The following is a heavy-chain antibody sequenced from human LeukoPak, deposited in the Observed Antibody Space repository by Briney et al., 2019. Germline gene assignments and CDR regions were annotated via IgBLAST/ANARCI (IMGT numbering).Heavy chain of an antibody. CDR3: ARVGFYDSSGYDY. V-gene: IGHV1-2*02. CDR1: GYTFTGYH. J-gene: IGHJ4*02. Sequence: ASVKVSCKASGYTFTGYHMHWVRQAPGQGLEWMGWINPNSGGTNYAQKFQGRVTMTRDTSISTAYMELSRLRSDDTAVYYCARVGFYDSSGYDYWGQGTLVTVSS. D-gene: IGHD3-22*01. CDR2: INPNSGGT.